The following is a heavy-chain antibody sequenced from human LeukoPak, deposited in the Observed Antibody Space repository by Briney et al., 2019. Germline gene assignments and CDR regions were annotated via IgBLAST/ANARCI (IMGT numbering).Heavy chain of an antibody. V-gene: IGHV4-39*01. CDR3: ARLEVAYDILNGYYSDY. Sequence: SETLSLSCTVSGGSISSSSYNWGWIRPPPGQGLEWFRSIYYSGITYYNPSLKRRATISVDTSKKQSSLKLSSVAAAEAVVYFCARLEVAYDILNGYYSDYWGQGTLVTVSS. J-gene: IGHJ4*02. CDR1: GGSISSSSYN. CDR2: IYYSGIT. D-gene: IGHD3-9*01.